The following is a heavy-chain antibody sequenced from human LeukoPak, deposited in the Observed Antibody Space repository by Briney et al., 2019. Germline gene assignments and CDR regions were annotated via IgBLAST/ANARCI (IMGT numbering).Heavy chain of an antibody. V-gene: IGHV4-34*01. D-gene: IGHD3-10*01. Sequence: SETLSLTCAVYGGSFSGYYWSWIRQPPGKGLEWIGGINHSGSTNYNPSLKSRVTISVDTSKNQFSLKLSSVTAADTAVYYCARGSGITMVRGVIVSGMDVWGKGTTVTVSS. J-gene: IGHJ6*04. CDR3: ARGSGITMVRGVIVSGMDV. CDR1: GGSFSGYY. CDR2: INHSGST.